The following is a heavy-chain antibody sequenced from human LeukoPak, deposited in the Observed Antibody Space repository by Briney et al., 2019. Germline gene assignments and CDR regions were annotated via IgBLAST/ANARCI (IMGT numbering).Heavy chain of an antibody. CDR1: GFTFSSYA. D-gene: IGHD3-10*01. Sequence: GGSLRLSCPASGFTFSSYAMSWVRQAPGKGLERVSAISGSGGSTYYADSVKGRFTISRDNSKNTLYLQMNSLRAEDTAVYYCAKHLRGSYSFDYWGQGTLVTVSS. CDR3: AKHLRGSYSFDY. V-gene: IGHV3-23*01. CDR2: ISGSGGST. J-gene: IGHJ4*02.